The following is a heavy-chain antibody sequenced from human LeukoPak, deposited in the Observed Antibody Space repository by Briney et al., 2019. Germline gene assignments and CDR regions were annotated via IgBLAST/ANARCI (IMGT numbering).Heavy chain of an antibody. D-gene: IGHD3-10*01. V-gene: IGHV3-23*01. CDR3: ARVYYGSGSLHYSYYYMDV. CDR2: ISGSGGMT. J-gene: IGHJ6*03. Sequence: GGSLRLSCAASGFIFSSHAMNWVRQAPGKGLEWVSVISGSGGMTYYADSVKGRFTVSRDNSKNTLYLQMNSLRAEDTAVYYCARVYYGSGSLHYSYYYMDVWGKGTTVTISS. CDR1: GFIFSSHA.